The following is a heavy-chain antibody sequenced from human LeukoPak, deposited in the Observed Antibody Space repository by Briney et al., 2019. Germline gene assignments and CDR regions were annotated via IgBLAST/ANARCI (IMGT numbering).Heavy chain of an antibody. CDR2: IYYSGST. CDR3: ARDRHYGSGSYYGFDP. J-gene: IGHJ5*02. Sequence: SETLSLTCTVSGGSISSYYWSWIRQPPGKGLEWIGYIYYSGSTNYNPSLKSRVTISVDTSKNQFSLKLSSVTAADTAVYYCARDRHYGSGSYYGFDPWGQGTLVTVSS. V-gene: IGHV4-59*01. CDR1: GGSISSYY. D-gene: IGHD3-10*01.